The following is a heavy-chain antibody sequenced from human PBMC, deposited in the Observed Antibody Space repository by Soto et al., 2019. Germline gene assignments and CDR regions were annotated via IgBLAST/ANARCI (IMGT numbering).Heavy chain of an antibody. CDR3: ARAPRYYGSGSFGDWFDP. D-gene: IGHD3-10*01. CDR1: GYTFTSYG. CDR2: ISAYNGNT. J-gene: IGHJ5*02. V-gene: IGHV1-18*01. Sequence: QVQLVQSGAEVKKPGASVKVSCKASGYTFTSYGISWVRQAPGQGLEWMGWISAYNGNTYYAQKLQGRVTMTTDTSTSTAYMELRSLRSDDTAVYYCARAPRYYGSGSFGDWFDPWGQGTLVTVSS.